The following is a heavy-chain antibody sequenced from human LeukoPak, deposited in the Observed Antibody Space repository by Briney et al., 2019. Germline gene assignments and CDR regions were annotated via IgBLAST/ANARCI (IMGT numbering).Heavy chain of an antibody. Sequence: GGSLRLSCAASGFTFSSYAMSWVRQAPGKGLEWVSAISGSGGSTYYADSVKGRFTISRDNSKNTLYLQMNSLRAEDTAVYYCAKFMMIPGPLVGKVDYWGQGTLVTVSS. D-gene: IGHD3-16*01. CDR2: ISGSGGST. V-gene: IGHV3-23*01. CDR3: AKFMMIPGPLVGKVDY. CDR1: GFTFSSYA. J-gene: IGHJ4*02.